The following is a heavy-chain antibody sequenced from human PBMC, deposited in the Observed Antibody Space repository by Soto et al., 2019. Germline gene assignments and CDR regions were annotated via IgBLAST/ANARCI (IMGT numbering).Heavy chain of an antibody. Sequence: SETLSLTCTVSGGSISSYYWSWIRQPPGKGLEWIGYIYYSGSTNYNPSLKSRVTISVDTSKNQFSLKLSSVTAADTAVYYCARGEKGYSSGFTSHRHYYMDVWGKGTTVTVSS. V-gene: IGHV4-59*01. D-gene: IGHD6-19*01. CDR2: IYYSGST. J-gene: IGHJ6*03. CDR3: ARGEKGYSSGFTSHRHYYMDV. CDR1: GGSISSYY.